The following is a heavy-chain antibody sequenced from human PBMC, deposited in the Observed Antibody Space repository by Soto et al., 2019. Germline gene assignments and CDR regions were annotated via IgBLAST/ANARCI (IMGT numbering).Heavy chain of an antibody. D-gene: IGHD6-13*01. CDR1: GFTFDYYA. CDR2: ISWNSAAI. V-gene: IGHV3-9*01. CDR3: AKDRGSSSWDPIFDF. Sequence: GGSLRLSCAASGFTFDYYAIHWVRQSPGKGLEWVSGISWNSAAIDYAVSVKGRFTIVRDNAMNSLYLQMNHLRPEDTAFYYCAKDRGSSSWDPIFDFWGQGILVTVSS. J-gene: IGHJ4*02.